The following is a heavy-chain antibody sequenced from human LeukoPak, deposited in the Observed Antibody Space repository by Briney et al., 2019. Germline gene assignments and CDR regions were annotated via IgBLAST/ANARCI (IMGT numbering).Heavy chain of an antibody. CDR2: INPDGSRT. V-gene: IGHV3-74*01. D-gene: IGHD2-15*01. CDR1: GFXFSTYW. CDR3: ARVDCSGGSCYLRPFDY. Sequence: GGSLRLSCAASGFXFSTYWVHWVRQAPGKGLVWVSRINPDGSRTDYADSVKGRFTISRDNAKNTLYLQMNSLRAEDTAVYYCARVDCSGGSCYLRPFDYWGQGTLVTVSS. J-gene: IGHJ4*02.